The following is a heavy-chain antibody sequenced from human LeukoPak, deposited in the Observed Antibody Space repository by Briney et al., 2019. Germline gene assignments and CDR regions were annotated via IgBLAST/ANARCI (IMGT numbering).Heavy chain of an antibody. CDR2: IKQDGSER. D-gene: IGHD2-21*02. V-gene: IGHV3-7*01. CDR3: ARYYYTNSDCYMFDY. Sequence: GGSLRLSCAASGFTFDDYAMHWVRQAPGKGLEWVAIIKQDGSERYYGDSVKGRFTVSRDNAKSSLYLQMNSLRAEDTAVYHCARYYYTNSDCYMFDYWGQGTLVTVSS. J-gene: IGHJ4*02. CDR1: GFTFDDYA.